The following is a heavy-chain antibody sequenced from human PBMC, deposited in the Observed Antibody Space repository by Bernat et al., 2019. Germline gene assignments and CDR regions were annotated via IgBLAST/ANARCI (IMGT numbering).Heavy chain of an antibody. V-gene: IGHV3-23*01. CDR2: ISGSGGST. D-gene: IGHD2-2*01. CDR3: AKGGRGGIVLVPAAPDY. J-gene: IGHJ4*02. Sequence: EVQLLESGGGLVQPGGSLRLSCAASGFTFSSYAMSWVRQAPGKGLEWVSAISGSGGSTYYADSVKGRFTISRDNSKNTLYLQMNSLRAEDTAVYYCAKGGRGGIVLVPAAPDYWGQGTLVTVSS. CDR1: GFTFSSYA.